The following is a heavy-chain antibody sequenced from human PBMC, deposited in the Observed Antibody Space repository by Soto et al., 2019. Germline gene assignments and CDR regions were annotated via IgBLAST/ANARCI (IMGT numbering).Heavy chain of an antibody. CDR1: GFTFSSYA. CDR2: ISYDGSNK. CDR3: ARESSKGGSGYYYDMDV. Sequence: QVQLVESGGGVVQPGRSLRLSCAASGFTFSSYAMHWVRQAPGKGLEWVAVISYDGSNKYYADSVKGRCTISRDNSKNTLYLQMNSLRVEDTAVYYCARESSKGGSGYYYDMDVWGQGTTVTVSS. V-gene: IGHV3-30-3*01. J-gene: IGHJ6*02. D-gene: IGHD6-13*01.